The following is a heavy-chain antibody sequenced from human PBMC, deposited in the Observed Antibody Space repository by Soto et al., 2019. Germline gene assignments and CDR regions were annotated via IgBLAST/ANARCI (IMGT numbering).Heavy chain of an antibody. CDR3: ARDNYYDSSGAFDI. Sequence: SETLSLTCTVSGGSISSYYWSWIRQPPGKGLEWIGYIYYSGSTNYNPSLKSRVTISVGTSKNQFSLKLSSVTAADTAVYYCARDNYYDSSGAFDIWGQGTMVTVSS. J-gene: IGHJ3*02. CDR1: GGSISSYY. CDR2: IYYSGST. D-gene: IGHD3-22*01. V-gene: IGHV4-59*01.